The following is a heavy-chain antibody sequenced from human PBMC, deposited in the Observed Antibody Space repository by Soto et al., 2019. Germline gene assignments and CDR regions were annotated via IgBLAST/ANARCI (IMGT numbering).Heavy chain of an antibody. V-gene: IGHV4-39*01. J-gene: IGHJ3*02. CDR1: GGSISSSSYY. CDR3: ARGSGLGELLYAFDI. D-gene: IGHD3-10*01. Sequence: QLQLQESGPGLVKPSETLSLTCTVSGGSISSSSYYWGWIRQPPGKGLEWIGSIYYSGSTYYNPSLESRVTIFVDTSKNKSSQKLSSVTAADTAVYYCARGSGLGELLYAFDIWGQGTMVTVSS. CDR2: IYYSGST.